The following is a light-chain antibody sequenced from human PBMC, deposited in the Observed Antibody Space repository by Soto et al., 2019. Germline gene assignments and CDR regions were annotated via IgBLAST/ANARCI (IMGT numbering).Light chain of an antibody. V-gene: IGLV1-51*02. J-gene: IGLJ1*01. CDR3: GTWDSSLSAYYV. CDR1: SSNIGNNY. Sequence: QSVLTQPPSVSAAPGQKVTISCSGSSSNIGNNYVSWYQQLPGTAPKLLIYENNKRPSGIPDRFSGSKSGTSATLGITGLQTGDEVDYYCGTWDSSLSAYYVFGTGTKLTVL. CDR2: ENN.